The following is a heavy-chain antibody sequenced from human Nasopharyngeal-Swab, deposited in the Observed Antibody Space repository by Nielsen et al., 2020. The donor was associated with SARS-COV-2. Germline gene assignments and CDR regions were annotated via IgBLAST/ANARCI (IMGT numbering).Heavy chain of an antibody. D-gene: IGHD2-2*01. CDR3: ARGIVVVPAAMGGFHYYYYGMDV. CDR1: GYTFTSYG. J-gene: IGHJ6*02. CDR2: ISAYNGNT. V-gene: IGHV1-18*01. Sequence: ASVKVSCKASGYTFTSYGISWVRQAPGQGLEWMGWISAYNGNTNYAQKLQGRVTMTTDTSTSIAYMELRSLRSDDTAVYYCARGIVVVPAAMGGFHYYYYGMDVWGQGTTVTVSS.